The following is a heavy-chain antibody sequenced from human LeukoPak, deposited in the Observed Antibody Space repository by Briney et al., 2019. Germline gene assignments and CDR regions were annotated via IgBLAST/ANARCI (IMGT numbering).Heavy chain of an antibody. D-gene: IGHD3-10*01. J-gene: IGHJ4*02. CDR3: ARDSYYYGSGSYYIDY. Sequence: SETLSLTCTVSGYSISSGYYWGWVRQPPGKGLEWIGSIYHSGSTYYNPSLKSRVTISVDTSKNQFSLKLSSVTAADTAVYYCARDSYYYGSGSYYIDYWGQGTLVTVSS. CDR1: GYSISSGYY. V-gene: IGHV4-38-2*02. CDR2: IYHSGST.